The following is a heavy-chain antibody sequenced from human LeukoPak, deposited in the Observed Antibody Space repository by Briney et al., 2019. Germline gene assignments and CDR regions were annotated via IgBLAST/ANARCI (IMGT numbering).Heavy chain of an antibody. J-gene: IGHJ3*02. D-gene: IGHD5-24*01. CDR1: GFTFSSYS. CDR3: AKKMDDAFDI. V-gene: IGHV3-21*01. Sequence: GGSLRLSCAASGFTFSSYSMNWVRQAPGKGLEWVAFISGTSAYISYADSVKGRFTISRNNAKDSLYLQMDNLRAEDTAVYYCAKKMDDAFDIWGQGTMVTVSS. CDR2: ISGTSAYI.